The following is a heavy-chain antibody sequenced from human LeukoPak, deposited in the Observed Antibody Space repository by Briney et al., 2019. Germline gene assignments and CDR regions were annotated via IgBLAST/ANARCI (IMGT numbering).Heavy chain of an antibody. J-gene: IGHJ6*02. D-gene: IGHD4-23*01. CDR3: ARKDGGRDGMDV. CDR1: GYTFTDYY. Sequence: GASVKVSCRASGYTFTDYYMHWVRQAPGQGLEWMGWLNTNTLVTKYAQHFQGRVSMTWDTSISTGYMDLHSLTSDDTAVYYCARKDGGRDGMDVWGQGTTVTVSS. CDR2: LNTNTLVT. V-gene: IGHV1-2*02.